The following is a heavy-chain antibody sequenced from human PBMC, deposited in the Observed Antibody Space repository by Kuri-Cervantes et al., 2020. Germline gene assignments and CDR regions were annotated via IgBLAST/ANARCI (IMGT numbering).Heavy chain of an antibody. V-gene: IGHV3-23*01. J-gene: IGHJ4*02. Sequence: GESLKISCAASGFTFSDYYMSWIRQAPGKGLEWVSAISGSGGSTYYADSVKGRFTISRDNSKNTLYLQMNSLRAEDTAIYYCAKGMGFYYGSGSYMDYWGQGTLVTVSS. D-gene: IGHD3-10*01. CDR3: AKGMGFYYGSGSYMDY. CDR2: ISGSGGST. CDR1: GFTFSDYY.